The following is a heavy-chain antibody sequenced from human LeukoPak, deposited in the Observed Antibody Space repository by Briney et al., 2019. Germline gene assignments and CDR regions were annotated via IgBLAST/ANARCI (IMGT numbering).Heavy chain of an antibody. V-gene: IGHV3-21*01. CDR3: AKGTRFGELLGAGFDY. J-gene: IGHJ4*02. D-gene: IGHD3-10*01. CDR1: GFTFSSYS. CDR2: ISSSSTYI. Sequence: GGSLRLSCAASGFTFSSYSMSWLRQAPGKGLEWVSSISSSSTYIYYADSVKGRFTISRDNSKNTLYLQMNSLRAEDTAVYYCAKGTRFGELLGAGFDYWGQGTLVTVSS.